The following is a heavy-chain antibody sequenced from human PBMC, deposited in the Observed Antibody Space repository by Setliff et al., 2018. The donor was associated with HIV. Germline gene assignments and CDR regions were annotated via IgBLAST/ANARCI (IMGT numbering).Heavy chain of an antibody. V-gene: IGHV3-53*01. J-gene: IGHJ3*02. CDR3: AADPQTGTTSYDAFDI. CDR2: IYSGGTT. Sequence: LRLSCAASGFTVSSNYMNWVRQAPGKGLEWVSIIYSGGTTYYADSVKGRFTISRDNSKNTLYMQMNSLRAEDTAVYYCAADPQTGTTSYDAFDIWGQGTVVTVSS. CDR1: GFTVSSNY. D-gene: IGHD1-7*01.